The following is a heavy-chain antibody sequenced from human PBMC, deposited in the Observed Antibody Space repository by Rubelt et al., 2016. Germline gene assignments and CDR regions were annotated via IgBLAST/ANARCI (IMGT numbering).Heavy chain of an antibody. D-gene: IGHD1-7*01. J-gene: IGHJ6*02. Sequence: QVQLVQSGAELKKPGASVKVSCKASGYTFTSYAMNWVRQAPGQGLEWMGWINTNTGNPTYAQGFTGRFVFSWETSVSTAYLDIGSQKAEETAGYYCARNRGTGTTEGHYYYYGMDVWGQGTTVTVSS. CDR3: ARNRGTGTTEGHYYYYGMDV. CDR1: GYTFTSYA. CDR2: INTNTGNP. V-gene: IGHV7-4-1*01.